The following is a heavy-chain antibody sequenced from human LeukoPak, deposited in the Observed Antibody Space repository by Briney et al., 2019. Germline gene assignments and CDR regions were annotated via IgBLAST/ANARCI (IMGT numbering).Heavy chain of an antibody. V-gene: IGHV3-48*02. CDR3: VAGTAVVY. Sequence: GGSLRLSCAASGFTFSSYAMHWVRQAPGKGLEWISYISSTTTITYYADSVKGRFTISRDNAKNSLYLQMNSLRDEATAVYYCVAGTAVVYWGRGTLVTVSS. D-gene: IGHD6-19*01. CDR2: ISSTTTIT. CDR1: GFTFSSYA. J-gene: IGHJ4*02.